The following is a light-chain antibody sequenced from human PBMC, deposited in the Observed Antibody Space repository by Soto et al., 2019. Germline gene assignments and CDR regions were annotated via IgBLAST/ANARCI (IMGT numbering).Light chain of an antibody. V-gene: IGKV3-15*01. CDR1: QSVATN. CDR2: GAS. J-gene: IGKJ5*01. Sequence: EIVMTQSPATLSVSPGERATLSCRASQSVATNLAWYQQKPGQPPRLLIYGASTRATGIPARFSGSGSGTDFTLTISRLEPEDFAVYYCQQYGSSPITFGQGTRLEI. CDR3: QQYGSSPIT.